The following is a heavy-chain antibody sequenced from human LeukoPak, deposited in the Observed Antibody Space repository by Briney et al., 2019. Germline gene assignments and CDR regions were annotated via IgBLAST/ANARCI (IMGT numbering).Heavy chain of an antibody. Sequence: SETLSLTCTVSGGSISSYYWSWIRQPPGKGLEWIGEINHSGSTNYNPSLKSRVTISVDTSKNQFSLKLSSVTAADTAVYYCARDLGSDFDYWGQGTLVTASS. D-gene: IGHD6-25*01. V-gene: IGHV4-34*01. CDR1: GGSISSYY. CDR2: INHSGST. CDR3: ARDLGSDFDY. J-gene: IGHJ4*02.